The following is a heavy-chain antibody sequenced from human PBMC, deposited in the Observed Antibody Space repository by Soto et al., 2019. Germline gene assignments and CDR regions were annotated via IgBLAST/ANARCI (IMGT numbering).Heavy chain of an antibody. J-gene: IGHJ4*02. V-gene: IGHV3-9*01. Sequence: EVQLVESGVGLVQPGRSLRLSCAISGFIFDDYAMHWVRQAPGKGLEWVSGISWNSGKTGYADSVKGRFTISRDNAKNSLYLQMNSLRTEDTALYYCAKGSDYDFSGYFIFDYWGQGTLVTVSS. CDR3: AKGSDYDFSGYFIFDY. D-gene: IGHD3-22*01. CDR1: GFIFDDYA. CDR2: ISWNSGKT.